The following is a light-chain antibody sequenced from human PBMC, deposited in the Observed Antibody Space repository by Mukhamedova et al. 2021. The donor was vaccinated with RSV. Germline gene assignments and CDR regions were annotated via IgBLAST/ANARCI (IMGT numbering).Light chain of an antibody. CDR2: TTS. Sequence: WYQRRVHGKAPNLLIYTTSSLESGVPSRFSGCGSGTEFTLTISSLQPDDFATYYCQQYNSSPYTFGQGTKLEI. CDR3: QQYNSSPYT. V-gene: IGKV1-5*03. J-gene: IGKJ2*01.